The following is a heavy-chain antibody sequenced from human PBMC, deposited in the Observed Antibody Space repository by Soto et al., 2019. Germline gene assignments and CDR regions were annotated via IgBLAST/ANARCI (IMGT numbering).Heavy chain of an antibody. CDR3: ARDRGVRYYYDSSGHDAFDI. CDR2: IIPIFGTA. CDR1: GGTFSSYA. V-gene: IGHV1-69*05. D-gene: IGHD3-22*01. J-gene: IGHJ3*02. Sequence: GASVKVSCKASGGTFSSYAISWVRQAPGQGLEWMGGIIPIFGTANYAQKLQGRVTMTTDTSTSTAYMELRSLRSDDTAVYYCARDRGVRYYYDSSGHDAFDIWGQGTMVTVSS.